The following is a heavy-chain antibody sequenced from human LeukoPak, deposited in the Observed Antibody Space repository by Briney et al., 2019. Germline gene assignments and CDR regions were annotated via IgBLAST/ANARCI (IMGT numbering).Heavy chain of an antibody. V-gene: IGHV1-8*03. Sequence: ASVKVSCKASGYTFTNYDFNWVRQTTGQGLERMGLINPNSGNTGYAQKFRGRVTVTRDTSINTAYMELTSLRSEDTAVYYCVRGRARPFGELFPFDYWGQGTLVTVSS. J-gene: IGHJ4*02. CDR2: INPNSGNT. CDR3: VRGRARPFGELFPFDY. D-gene: IGHD3-10*01. CDR1: GYTFTNYD.